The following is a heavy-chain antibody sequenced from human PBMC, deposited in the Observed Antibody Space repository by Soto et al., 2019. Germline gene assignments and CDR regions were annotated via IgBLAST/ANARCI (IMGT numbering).Heavy chain of an antibody. V-gene: IGHV4-59*11. CDR1: GGSIRNHY. J-gene: IGHJ4*02. Sequence: QVQLQESGPGLVKPSETLSLTCSVSGGSIRNHYWSWIRQPPGKGLEWIGYIYYNGNTNYNPSLKSRVTMPVDTSRNQISLKLTTVTAADTAVYYCTRANWYSEYWGQGTLVTVSS. D-gene: IGHD7-27*01. CDR2: IYYNGNT. CDR3: TRANWYSEY.